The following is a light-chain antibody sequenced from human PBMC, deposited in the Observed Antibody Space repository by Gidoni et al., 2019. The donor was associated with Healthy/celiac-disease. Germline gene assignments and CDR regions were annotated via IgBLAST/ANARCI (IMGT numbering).Light chain of an antibody. CDR3: MQGTHFLT. V-gene: IGKV2-30*01. J-gene: IGKJ4*01. CDR2: KVS. CDR1: KSLVYSDGKTY. Sequence: VVMTQSPLTLPVTLGQPASISCRSSKSLVYSDGKTYLHCVQQMHGQSPRRLIYKVSTRDSGVPDRFSGSGSGSDFTLKIRWVEAEDVGVYFCMQGTHFLTFGGGTQVEIK.